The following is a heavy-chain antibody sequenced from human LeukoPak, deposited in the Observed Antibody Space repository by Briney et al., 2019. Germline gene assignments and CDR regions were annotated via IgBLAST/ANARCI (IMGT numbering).Heavy chain of an antibody. CDR1: GFSFSSYA. CDR3: ARRAGEYSHPYDY. V-gene: IGHV3-53*01. D-gene: IGHD2/OR15-2a*01. CDR2: IYSGGNT. J-gene: IGHJ4*02. Sequence: GGSLGLSCATSGFSFSSYAMSWVRQAPGKGLEWVSFIYSGGNTHYSDSVKGRFTISRDNSKNTLYLQMNSLRAEDTAVYYCARRAGEYSHPYDYWGQGTLVTVSS.